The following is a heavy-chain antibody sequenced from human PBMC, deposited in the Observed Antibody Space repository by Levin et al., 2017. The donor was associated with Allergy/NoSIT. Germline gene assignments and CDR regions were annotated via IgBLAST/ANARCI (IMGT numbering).Heavy chain of an antibody. V-gene: IGHV1-69*13. CDR3: ARDLRRNYDFWSGYYTDWYFDL. CDR1: GGTFSSYA. Sequence: SVKVSCKASGGTFSSYAISWVRQAPGQGLEWMGGIIPIFGTANYAQKFQGRVTITADESTSTAYMELSSLRSEDTAVYYCARDLRRNYDFWSGYYTDWYFDLWGRGTLVTVSS. CDR2: IIPIFGTA. D-gene: IGHD3-3*01. J-gene: IGHJ2*01.